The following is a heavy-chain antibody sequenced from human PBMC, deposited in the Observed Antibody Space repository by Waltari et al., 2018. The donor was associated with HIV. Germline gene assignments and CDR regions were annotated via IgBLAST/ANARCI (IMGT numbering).Heavy chain of an antibody. CDR1: GGSISSSSYY. V-gene: IGHV4-39*07. Sequence: QLQLQESGPGLVKPSETLSLTCTVSGGSISSSSYYWGWIRQPPGQGLEWIGSIYYSGSTYYNPSLKSRVTISVDTSKNQFSLKLSSVTAADTAVYYCARDPQGGYSGSYSAYNWFDPWGQGTLVTVSS. D-gene: IGHD1-26*01. J-gene: IGHJ5*02. CDR2: IYYSGST. CDR3: ARDPQGGYSGSYSAYNWFDP.